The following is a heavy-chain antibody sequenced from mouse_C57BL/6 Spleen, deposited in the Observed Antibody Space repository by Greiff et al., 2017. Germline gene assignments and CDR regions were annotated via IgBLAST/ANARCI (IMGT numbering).Heavy chain of an antibody. CDR3: ARSGLLHLARDY. CDR2: IYPSDSET. Sequence: QVQLQQPGAELVRPGSSVKLSCKASGYTFTSYWMDWVKQRPGQGLEWIGNIYPSDSETHYNQKFKDKATLTVDKSSSTAYMQLSSLTSADSAVYYCARSGLLHLARDYWGQETSATAS. J-gene: IGHJ4*01. D-gene: IGHD1-1*01. CDR1: GYTFTSYW. V-gene: IGHV1-61*01.